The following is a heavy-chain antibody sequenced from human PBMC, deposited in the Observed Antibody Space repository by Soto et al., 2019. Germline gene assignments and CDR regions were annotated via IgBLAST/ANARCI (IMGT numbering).Heavy chain of an antibody. Sequence: ASVKVSCKASGYTFTSYAMHWVRQAPGQRLEWMGWINAGNGNTKYSQKFQGRVTITRDTSASTAYMELSSLRSEDTAVYYCARTYGSGKFSAFDIWGQGAMVTVSS. D-gene: IGHD3-10*01. V-gene: IGHV1-3*01. CDR3: ARTYGSGKFSAFDI. J-gene: IGHJ3*02. CDR2: INAGNGNT. CDR1: GYTFTSYA.